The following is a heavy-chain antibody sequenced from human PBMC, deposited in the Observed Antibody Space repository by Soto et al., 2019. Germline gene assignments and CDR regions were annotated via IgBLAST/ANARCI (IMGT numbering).Heavy chain of an antibody. CDR2: ISYDGSNK. CDR1: GFTFSSYG. J-gene: IGHJ4*02. V-gene: IGHV3-30*18. Sequence: QVQLVESGGGVVQPGRSLRLSCAASGFTFSSYGMHWVRQAPGKGLEWVAVISYDGSNKYYADSVKGRFTISRDNSKNTLELQMNSLRAEDTAVYYCANLGYWGQGTLVTVSS. CDR3: ANLGY.